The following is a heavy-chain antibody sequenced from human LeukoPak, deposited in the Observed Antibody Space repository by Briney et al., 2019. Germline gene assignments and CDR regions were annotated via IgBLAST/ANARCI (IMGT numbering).Heavy chain of an antibody. CDR3: AADWAFAI. J-gene: IGHJ3*02. Sequence: PGGSLRLSCAASGFTFSSYWMHWVRQAPGKGLVWVSRISNDGGNTSYADSVKGRFTISRDNAKNTLYLQMNSLRVEDTAVYYCAADWAFAIWGQGTLVTVSP. V-gene: IGHV3-74*01. CDR2: ISNDGGNT. CDR1: GFTFSSYW.